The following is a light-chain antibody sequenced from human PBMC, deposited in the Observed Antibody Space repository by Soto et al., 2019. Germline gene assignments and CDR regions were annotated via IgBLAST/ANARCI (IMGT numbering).Light chain of an antibody. CDR3: QQSRDWPLT. CDR1: QTIDNY. J-gene: IGKJ4*01. Sequence: IVLTQSPATLSLSPGERATLSCRASQTIDNYLAWYQQKPGQAPRLLIFDASNRATDIPDRFSGSGSGTDFSLIISSLEPEDFAVYYCQQSRDWPLTFGGGTTVDIK. V-gene: IGKV3-11*01. CDR2: DAS.